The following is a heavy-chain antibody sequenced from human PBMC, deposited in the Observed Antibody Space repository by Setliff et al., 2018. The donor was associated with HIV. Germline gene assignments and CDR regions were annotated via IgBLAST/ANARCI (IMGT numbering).Heavy chain of an antibody. CDR1: GFTFDSYW. D-gene: IGHD6-19*01. J-gene: IGHJ6*03. CDR2: ISWNGEMT. CDR3: VKDGALAGRYYHYMDV. Sequence: SLKISCVGSGFTFDSYWMSWVRQAPGKGLEWVSAISWNGEMTAYAESARGRFTISRDNARKSLYLQMSSLTTEDTGLYYCVKDGALAGRYYHYMDVWGKGTTVTVS. V-gene: IGHV3-9*01.